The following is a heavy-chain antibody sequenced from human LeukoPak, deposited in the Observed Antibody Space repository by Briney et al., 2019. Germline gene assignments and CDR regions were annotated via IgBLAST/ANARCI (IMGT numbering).Heavy chain of an antibody. CDR2: IDYSGTA. V-gene: IGHV4-39*02. CDR1: GASISSTSDY. Sequence: SETLSLTCTVSGASISSTSDYWNWIRQPPGKGLEWIGSIDYSGTAYYNPYLKSRLTISVDTSKKQFSLKLSSVTAADTAVYYCARELRDDYGDYRIDYWGQGTLVTVSS. J-gene: IGHJ4*02. D-gene: IGHD4-17*01. CDR3: ARELRDDYGDYRIDY.